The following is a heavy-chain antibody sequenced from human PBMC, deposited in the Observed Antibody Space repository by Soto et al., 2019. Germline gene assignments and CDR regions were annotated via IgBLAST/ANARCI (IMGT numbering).Heavy chain of an antibody. V-gene: IGHV4-34*01. CDR2: INHSGST. J-gene: IGHJ6*03. Sequence: SETLSLTCTVSGGPISSYYWSWIRQPPGKGLEWIGEINHSGSTNYNPSLKSRVTISVDTSKNQFSLKLSSVTAADTAVYYCARGPPRNSNLGYYYMDVWGKGTTVTVSS. D-gene: IGHD4-4*01. CDR3: ARGPPRNSNLGYYYMDV. CDR1: GGPISSYY.